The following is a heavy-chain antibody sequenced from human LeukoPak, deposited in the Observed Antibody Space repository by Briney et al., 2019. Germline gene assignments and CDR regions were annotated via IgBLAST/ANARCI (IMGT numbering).Heavy chain of an antibody. Sequence: GGSLRLSCAASGFTFSSYSMNWVRQAPGKGLEWVSSISSSSSYIYYADSVKGRFTISRDNAKNSLYLQMNSLRAEDTAVYYCARGEDIVVVPASKTPGGYWGQGTLVTVSS. D-gene: IGHD2-2*01. J-gene: IGHJ4*02. CDR3: ARGEDIVVVPASKTPGGY. V-gene: IGHV3-21*01. CDR2: ISSSSSYI. CDR1: GFTFSSYS.